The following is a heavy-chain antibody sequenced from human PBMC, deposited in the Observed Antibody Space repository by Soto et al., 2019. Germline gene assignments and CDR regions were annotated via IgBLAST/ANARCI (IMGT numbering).Heavy chain of an antibody. D-gene: IGHD2-15*01. CDR1: GGSISSYY. V-gene: IGHV4-4*07. CDR3: ARAFLDCSGGSCYGNWFDP. Sequence: SETLSLTCTVSGGSISSYYWSWIRQPAGKGLEWIGRIYTSGSTNYNPSLKSRVTMSVDTSKNQFSLKLSSVTAADTAVYYCARAFLDCSGGSCYGNWFDPWGQGTRVTVSS. CDR2: IYTSGST. J-gene: IGHJ5*02.